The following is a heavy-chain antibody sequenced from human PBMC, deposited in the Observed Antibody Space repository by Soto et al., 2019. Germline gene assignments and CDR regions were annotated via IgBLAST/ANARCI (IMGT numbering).Heavy chain of an antibody. Sequence: SETLSLTCAVSGDSISSNSWSWIRQAPGKGLEYIGYIYKTGNTNYNPSLKSRVTISVDTSKNQFSLDLRSVTALDTALYYCARGGATMVRGDQHWFDPWGRGTLVTVSS. J-gene: IGHJ5*02. CDR2: IYKTGNT. CDR1: GDSISSNS. D-gene: IGHD3-10*01. V-gene: IGHV4-59*01. CDR3: ARGGATMVRGDQHWFDP.